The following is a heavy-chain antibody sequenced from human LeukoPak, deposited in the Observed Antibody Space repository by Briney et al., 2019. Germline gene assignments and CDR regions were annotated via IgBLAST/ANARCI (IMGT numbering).Heavy chain of an antibody. CDR2: ISSSSSYI. Sequence: PGGSLRLSCAASGFTFSSYSMTWVRQAPGKGLEWVSSISSSSSYIYYADSVKGRFTISRDNAKNSLYLQMNSLRAEDTAVYYCARDVFNLDGSGSSWGQGTLVTVSS. V-gene: IGHV3-21*01. J-gene: IGHJ4*02. CDR3: ARDVFNLDGSGSS. D-gene: IGHD3-10*01. CDR1: GFTFSSYS.